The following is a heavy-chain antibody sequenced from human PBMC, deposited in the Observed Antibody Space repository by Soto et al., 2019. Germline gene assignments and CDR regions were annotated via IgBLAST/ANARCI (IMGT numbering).Heavy chain of an antibody. CDR3: ARLYYYDSSGYHPFSY. J-gene: IGHJ4*02. V-gene: IGHV5-51*01. CDR1: VYSFTSYW. Sequence: GESLKISCKGSVYSFTSYWIGWVRQMPVKGLEWMGIIYPGDSDTRYSPSFQGQVTISADKSISTAYLQWSSLKASDTTMYYCARLYYYDSSGYHPFSYWGKGTLVTVS. CDR2: IYPGDSDT. D-gene: IGHD3-22*01.